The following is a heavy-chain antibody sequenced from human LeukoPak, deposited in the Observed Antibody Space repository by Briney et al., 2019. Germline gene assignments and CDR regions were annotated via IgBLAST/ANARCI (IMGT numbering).Heavy chain of an antibody. Sequence: GGSLRLSCAGSGFTFSSYVMSWVRQGPGKELEWVAAITGSSDSTYHADSVKGRFTISRDNSKNTLFLQMNSLRAEDTAVYYCAKGSANARPYYFDYWGQGTLVTFSS. J-gene: IGHJ4*02. CDR3: AKGSANARPYYFDY. CDR2: ITGSSDST. CDR1: GFTFSSYV. D-gene: IGHD2-15*01. V-gene: IGHV3-23*01.